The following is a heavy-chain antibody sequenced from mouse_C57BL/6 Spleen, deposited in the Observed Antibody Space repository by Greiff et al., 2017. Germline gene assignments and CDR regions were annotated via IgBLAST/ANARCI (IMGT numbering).Heavy chain of an antibody. CDR2: INPSNGGT. Sequence: QVQLQQPGTELVKPGASVKLSCKASGYTFTSYWMHWVKQRPGQGLEWIGNINPSNGGTNYNEKFKSKATLTVDKSSSTAYMQLSSLTSEDSAVYYSARRGYYGSKSYWYFDVWGTGTTVTVSS. CDR1: GYTFTSYW. CDR3: ARRGYYGSKSYWYFDV. D-gene: IGHD1-1*01. V-gene: IGHV1-53*01. J-gene: IGHJ1*03.